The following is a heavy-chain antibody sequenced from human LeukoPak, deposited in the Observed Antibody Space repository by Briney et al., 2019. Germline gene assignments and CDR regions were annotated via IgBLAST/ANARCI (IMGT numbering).Heavy chain of an antibody. J-gene: IGHJ5*02. Sequence: PSETLSLTCAVYGGSFSGYYWSWIRQPPGKGLEWIGEINHSGSTNYNPSLKSRVTISVDTSENQFSLKLSSVTAADTAVYYCARGGYYDFWSGYSANWFDPWGQGTLVTVSS. D-gene: IGHD3-3*01. CDR2: INHSGST. CDR1: GGSFSGYY. V-gene: IGHV4-34*01. CDR3: ARGGYYDFWSGYSANWFDP.